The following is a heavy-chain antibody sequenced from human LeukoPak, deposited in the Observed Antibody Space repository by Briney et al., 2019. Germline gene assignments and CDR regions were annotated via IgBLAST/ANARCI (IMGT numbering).Heavy chain of an antibody. CDR1: GFTFSSYS. V-gene: IGHV3-21*01. J-gene: IGHJ2*01. CDR2: ISSSSSYI. CDR3: ARDSVAVAPSWYFDL. Sequence: GGSLRLSCAASGFTFSSYSMNWVRQAPGKGLEWVSSISSSSSYIYYADSVKGRFTISRDNAKNSLYLQMNSLRAVDTAVYYCARDSVAVAPSWYFDLWGRGTLVTVSS. D-gene: IGHD6-19*01.